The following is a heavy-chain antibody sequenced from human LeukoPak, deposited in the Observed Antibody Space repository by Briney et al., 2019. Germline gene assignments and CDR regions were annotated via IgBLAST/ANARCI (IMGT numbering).Heavy chain of an antibody. J-gene: IGHJ4*02. CDR3: ARLSRLGIAVAGPARY. D-gene: IGHD6-19*01. V-gene: IGHV4-34*01. CDR1: GGSFSGYY. Sequence: SETLSLTCAVYGGSFSGYYWSWIRQPPGKGLEWIGEINHSGSTNYNPSLRSRVTISVDTSKNQFSLKLSSVTAADTAVYYCARLSRLGIAVAGPARYWGQGTLVTVSS. CDR2: INHSGST.